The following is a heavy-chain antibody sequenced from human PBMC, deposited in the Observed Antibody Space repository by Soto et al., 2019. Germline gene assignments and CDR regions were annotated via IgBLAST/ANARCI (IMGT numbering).Heavy chain of an antibody. CDR1: GYTFSNYV. Sequence: QVQLVQSGAEVQKPGASVKVSCKAYGYTFSNYVIIWVRQAPGQGLEWMGWISAYNGNTKYGQKFQGRVTVTTDTSTSTAHMELRGLRSDDTAVYYCGRGNKLVVPGGTPVYYYYGVDVWAQGTTVTVSS. J-gene: IGHJ6*02. D-gene: IGHD2-2*01. V-gene: IGHV1-18*01. CDR3: GRGNKLVVPGGTPVYYYYGVDV. CDR2: ISAYNGNT.